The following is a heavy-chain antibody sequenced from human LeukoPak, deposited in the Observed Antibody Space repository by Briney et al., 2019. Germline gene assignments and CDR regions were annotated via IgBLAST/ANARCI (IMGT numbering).Heavy chain of an antibody. CDR1: GGSISSYY. Sequence: PSETLSLTCTVSGGSISSYYWSWIRQPPGKGLEWIGYTYYSGSTNYNPSLKSRVTISVDTSKNQFSLKLSSVTAADTAVYYCARASPQYSSSWYSYYYYGMDVWGQGTTVTVSS. V-gene: IGHV4-59*01. CDR2: TYYSGST. D-gene: IGHD6-13*01. J-gene: IGHJ6*02. CDR3: ARASPQYSSSWYSYYYYGMDV.